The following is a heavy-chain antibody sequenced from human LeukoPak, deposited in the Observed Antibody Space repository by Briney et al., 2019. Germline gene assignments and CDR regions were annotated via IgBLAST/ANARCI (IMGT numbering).Heavy chain of an antibody. CDR2: INHSGST. D-gene: IGHD2-15*01. V-gene: IGHV4-34*01. CDR1: GGSFSGYY. CDR3: ARAGYCSGGSCLDAFDI. Sequence: SETLSLTCAVYGGSFSGYYGSWIRQPPGKGLEWIGEINHSGSTNYNPSLKSRVTISVDTSKNQFSLKLSSVTAADTAVYYCARAGYCSGGSCLDAFDIWGQGTMVTVSS. J-gene: IGHJ3*02.